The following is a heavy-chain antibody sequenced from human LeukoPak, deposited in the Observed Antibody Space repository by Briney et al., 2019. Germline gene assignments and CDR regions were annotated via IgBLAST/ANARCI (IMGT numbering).Heavy chain of an antibody. CDR2: ISYDDGSNK. CDR3: ARESGVNTPYYFDY. D-gene: IGHD2-2*02. CDR1: GFTFSTYA. V-gene: IGHV3-30*04. Sequence: GGSLRLSCAASGFTFSTYALHWVRQAPGKGLEWVAVISYDDGSNKYYADSVKGRFTISRDNSKNTLYLQMNSLRTEDTAVYYCARESGVNTPYYFDYWGQGTLVTVSS. J-gene: IGHJ4*02.